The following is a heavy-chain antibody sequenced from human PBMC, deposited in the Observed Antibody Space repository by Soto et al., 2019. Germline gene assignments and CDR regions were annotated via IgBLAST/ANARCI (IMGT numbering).Heavy chain of an antibody. D-gene: IGHD4-17*01. CDR3: ARVQSSYGDPWYFDL. Sequence: AGGSLRLSCAASGFTFSSYEMNWVRQAPGKGLEWVSYISSSGSTVYYADSVKGRFTISRDNAKNSLYLQMNSLRAEDTAVYYCARVQSSYGDPWYFDLWGRGTLVTVSS. CDR2: ISSSGSTV. J-gene: IGHJ2*01. CDR1: GFTFSSYE. V-gene: IGHV3-48*03.